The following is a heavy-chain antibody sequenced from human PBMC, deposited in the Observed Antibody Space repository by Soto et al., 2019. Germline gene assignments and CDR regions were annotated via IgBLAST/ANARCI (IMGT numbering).Heavy chain of an antibody. CDR1: GFTFDDYG. J-gene: IGHJ4*02. V-gene: IGHV3-20*04. D-gene: IGHD1-26*01. CDR2: VNWNGCST. CDR3: VRGASLNFGY. Sequence: EVQLVESGGGVLRPGGSLRLSCAASGFTFDDYGMRWARHAPGKGLEWGSGVNWNGCSTGYADSVKGRVTISRDNAKNSLYLQLNRLSAEDTAFYYCVRGASLNFGYWGQGTLGTVSS.